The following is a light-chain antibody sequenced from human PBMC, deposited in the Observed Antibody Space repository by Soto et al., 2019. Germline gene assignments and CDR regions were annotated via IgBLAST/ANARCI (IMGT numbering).Light chain of an antibody. CDR1: QSVSSN. CDR3: HQYNNWPRT. V-gene: IGKV3-15*01. J-gene: IGKJ1*01. Sequence: EIVMTQSPATLSVSPGERATLSCRASQSVSSNLAWYQQNPGQALRLLIYGASTRATGIPARFSGSGSGTEFTLIISSLQSEDFAVYYCHQYNNWPRTFGQGTKVEIK. CDR2: GAS.